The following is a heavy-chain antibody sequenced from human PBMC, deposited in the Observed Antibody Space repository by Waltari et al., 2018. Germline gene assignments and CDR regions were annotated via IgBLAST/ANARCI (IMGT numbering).Heavy chain of an antibody. CDR3: ARGRNGDSGWFDP. CDR2: IYHSGST. Sequence: QVQLQESGPGLVKPSETLSLTCAVSGYSISSGYYWGWIRQPRGKGLEWIGSIYHSGSTYYNPSLKSRVTISVDTSKNQFSLKLSSVTAADTAVYYCARGRNGDSGWFDPWGQGTLVTVSS. J-gene: IGHJ5*02. CDR1: GYSISSGYY. D-gene: IGHD1-26*01. V-gene: IGHV4-38-2*01.